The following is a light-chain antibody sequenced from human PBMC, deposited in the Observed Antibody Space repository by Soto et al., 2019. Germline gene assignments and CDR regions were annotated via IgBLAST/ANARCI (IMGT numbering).Light chain of an antibody. J-gene: IGKJ1*01. CDR3: MQALQSPRT. CDR2: LGS. V-gene: IGKV2-28*01. CDR1: QSLLHSDEYYY. Sequence: EIVMTQSPLSLPVTPGEAASISCRSSQSLLHSDEYYYLDWYLQKPGQSPQLLIYLGSNRASGVPDRFSGSGSGTDFTLTISRVEAEDVGVYYSMQALQSPRTFGQGTKVEI.